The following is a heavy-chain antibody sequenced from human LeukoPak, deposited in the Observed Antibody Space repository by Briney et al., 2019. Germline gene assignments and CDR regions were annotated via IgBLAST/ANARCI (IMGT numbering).Heavy chain of an antibody. D-gene: IGHD3-16*01. CDR2: MSYDGSNK. CDR3: AREGSWIMRVYYFDY. V-gene: IGHV3-30*19. CDR1: GFTFSTYG. Sequence: GGSLRLSCEASGFTFSTYGMHWVRQAPGKGLEWVAIMSYDGSNKYYADSVKGRFTISRDNSKNTLYLQMNSLRAEDTAVYYCAREGSWIMRVYYFDYWGQGTLVTVSS. J-gene: IGHJ4*02.